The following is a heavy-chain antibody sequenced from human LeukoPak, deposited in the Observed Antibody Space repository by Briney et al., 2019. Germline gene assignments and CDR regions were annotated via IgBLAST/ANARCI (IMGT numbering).Heavy chain of an antibody. CDR2: ISYDGSNK. Sequence: GRSLRLSCAASGFTFSSYGMHWVRQAPGKGLEWVAVISYDGSNKYYADSVKGRFTISRDNSKNTLYLQMNSLRAEDTAVYYCAKGHVEASTDYFDYWGQGTLVAVSS. CDR1: GFTFSSYG. V-gene: IGHV3-30*18. CDR3: AKGHVEASTDYFDY. J-gene: IGHJ4*02. D-gene: IGHD2/OR15-2a*01.